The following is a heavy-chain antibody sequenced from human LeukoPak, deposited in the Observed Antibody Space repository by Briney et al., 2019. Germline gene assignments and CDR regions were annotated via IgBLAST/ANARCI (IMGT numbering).Heavy chain of an antibody. J-gene: IGHJ4*02. V-gene: IGHV4-34*01. CDR2: VNHSGNT. CDR3: AREKYDGVDY. CDR1: GGTFYGYY. Sequence: PSETLSLTCAVSGGTFYGYYWTWIRQPPGKGLEWIGEVNHSGNTNYNPSLKSRVSISADTPNNHFSLKLNSVTAADTALYYCAREKYDGVDYWGQGTLVTVSS. D-gene: IGHD1-1*01.